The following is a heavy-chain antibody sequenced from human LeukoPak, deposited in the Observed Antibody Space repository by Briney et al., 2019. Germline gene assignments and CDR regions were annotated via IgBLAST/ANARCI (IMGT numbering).Heavy chain of an antibody. V-gene: IGHV4-59*01. CDR2: IYYSGST. CDR3: ARTIIAGGGYYFDY. CDR1: GGSISSYY. D-gene: IGHD2-8*02. J-gene: IGHJ4*02. Sequence: PSETLSLTCTVSGGSISSYYWSWIRQPPGKGLEWIGYIYYSGSTNYNPSLKSRVTISVDTSKNQFSLKLSSVTAADTAVYYCARTIIAGGGYYFDYWCQGTLVTVSS.